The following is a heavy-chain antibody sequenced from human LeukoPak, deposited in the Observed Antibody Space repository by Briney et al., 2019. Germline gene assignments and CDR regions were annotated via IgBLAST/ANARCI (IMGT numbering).Heavy chain of an antibody. CDR2: INWNAGST. Sequence: PGGSLRLSCAASGFTCDDYAMSRVRQGPGKGLEWVSGINWNAGSTGYEDSVKGRFTISRDNAKDSLYLQMNGLRVEDTALYYCARDPTSSSWPQNWFDPWGQGTLVTVSS. CDR1: GFTCDDYA. CDR3: ARDPTSSSWPQNWFDP. J-gene: IGHJ5*02. V-gene: IGHV3-20*04. D-gene: IGHD6-13*01.